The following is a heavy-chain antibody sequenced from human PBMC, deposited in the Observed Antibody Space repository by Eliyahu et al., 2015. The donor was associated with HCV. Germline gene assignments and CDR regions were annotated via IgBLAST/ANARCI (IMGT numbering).Heavy chain of an antibody. Sequence: EVQLLESGGDLVQPGESLRLSCVASGFTFSAXSMIWVRQXPGKGLEWVSAITSDGGXTYYADSVKGRFTLSRDNSRNTLFLQMNSLRAEDSALYFCAKALLSQWTAPALLDSWGQGTLVXV. CDR2: ITSDGGXT. D-gene: IGHD2-21*02. CDR1: GFTFSAXS. V-gene: IGHV3-23*01. CDR3: AKALLSQWTAPALLDS. J-gene: IGHJ5*01.